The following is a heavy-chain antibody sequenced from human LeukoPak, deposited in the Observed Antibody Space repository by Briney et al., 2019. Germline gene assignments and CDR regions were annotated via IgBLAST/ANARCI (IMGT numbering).Heavy chain of an antibody. D-gene: IGHD6-19*01. J-gene: IGHJ4*02. CDR3: ARDAPGRAVAGNDY. CDR1: GGSFSGYY. Sequence: SETLSLTCAVYGGSFSGYYWSWIRQPPGKGLEWIGEINDSGSTNYNPSLKSRVTISVDTSKNQFSLKLSSVTAADTAVYYCARDAPGRAVAGNDYWGQGTLVTVSS. V-gene: IGHV4-34*01. CDR2: INDSGST.